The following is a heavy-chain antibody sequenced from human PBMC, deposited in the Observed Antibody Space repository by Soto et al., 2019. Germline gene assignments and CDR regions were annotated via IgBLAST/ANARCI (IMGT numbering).Heavy chain of an antibody. V-gene: IGHV1-69*06. Sequence: GASVKVSCKASGGTFSSYATSWVRQAPGQGLEGMGGIIPIFGTANYAQKFQGRVTITADKSTSTAYMELSSLRSEDTAVYYCAREVLPPLGNWFDPWGQGTLVTVSS. D-gene: IGHD2-15*01. CDR1: GGTFSSYA. J-gene: IGHJ5*02. CDR2: IIPIFGTA. CDR3: AREVLPPLGNWFDP.